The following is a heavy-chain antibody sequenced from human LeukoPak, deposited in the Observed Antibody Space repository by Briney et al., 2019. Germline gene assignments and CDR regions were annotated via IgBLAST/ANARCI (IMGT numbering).Heavy chain of an antibody. CDR3: ARDASTYSSGWYY. CDR1: GFTFSTYA. CDR2: INAANTKT. Sequence: ASVKVSCKASGFTFSTYAIHWVRQAPGQRLEWMGWINAANTKTKYSQKFQGRVTITRDTSASTAYMELSSLGSEDTAVYYCARDASTYSSGWYYWGQGTLVTVSS. D-gene: IGHD6-13*01. V-gene: IGHV1-3*01. J-gene: IGHJ4*02.